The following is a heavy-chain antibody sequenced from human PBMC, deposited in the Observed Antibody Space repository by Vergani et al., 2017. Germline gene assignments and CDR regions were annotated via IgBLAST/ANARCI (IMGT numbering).Heavy chain of an antibody. V-gene: IGHV4-30-4*08. CDR2: IYYSGST. CDR3: ASSPSYYDSSGYTPWAFDI. Sequence: QVQLQESGPGLVKPSQTLSLTCTVSGGSISSGDYYWSWIRQPPGKGLECIGYIYYSGSTYYNPSLKSRVTISVDTSKNQFSLKLSSVTAADTAVYYCASSPSYYDSSGYTPWAFDIWGQGTMVTVSS. D-gene: IGHD3-22*01. CDR1: GGSISSGDYY. J-gene: IGHJ3*02.